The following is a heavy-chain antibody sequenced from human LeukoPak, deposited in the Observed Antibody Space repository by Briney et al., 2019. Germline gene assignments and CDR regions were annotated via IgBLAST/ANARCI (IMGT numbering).Heavy chain of an antibody. D-gene: IGHD6-19*01. CDR2: INTNTGNP. Sequence: ASVKVSCKASGYTFTSYALNWVRQAPGQGLEWMGWINTNTGNPTYAQGFTGRFVFSLDTSVSTAYLQISSLKAEDTAVYYCARARSGWASDAFDIWGQGTMVTVSS. CDR3: ARARSGWASDAFDI. CDR1: GYTFTSYA. J-gene: IGHJ3*02. V-gene: IGHV7-4-1*02.